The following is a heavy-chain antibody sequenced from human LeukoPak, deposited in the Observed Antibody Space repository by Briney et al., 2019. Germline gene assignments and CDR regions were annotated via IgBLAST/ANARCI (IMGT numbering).Heavy chain of an antibody. CDR1: GFTFGDYA. CDR2: IASETYGGTA. V-gene: IGHV3-49*04. CDR3: TRDQTPYY. J-gene: IGHJ4*02. Sequence: GRSLTLSCTASGFTFGDYAMTWVRQAPGKGLEWVGFIASETYGGTAEYAASVKGRFIISRDDSKSIAYLQMNSLKTEDTAVYYCTRDQTPYYWGQGTLVTVSS.